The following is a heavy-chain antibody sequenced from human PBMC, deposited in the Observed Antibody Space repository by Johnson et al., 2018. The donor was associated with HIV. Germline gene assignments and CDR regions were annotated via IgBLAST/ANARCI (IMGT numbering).Heavy chain of an antibody. CDR2: INWNGGST. Sequence: VQLVESGGGAVRPGGSLRISCAASGFTFDDYGMSWVRQAPGKGLEWVSGINWNGGSTGYADSVKGRFTISRDNAKKSLYLQMNSLRAEETAVYYCARDGRDDLYSHQLVLGGQNAFDIWGQGTMVTVSS. J-gene: IGHJ3*02. V-gene: IGHV3-20*04. CDR3: ARDGRDDLYSHQLVLGGQNAFDI. D-gene: IGHD1-26*01. CDR1: GFTFDDYG.